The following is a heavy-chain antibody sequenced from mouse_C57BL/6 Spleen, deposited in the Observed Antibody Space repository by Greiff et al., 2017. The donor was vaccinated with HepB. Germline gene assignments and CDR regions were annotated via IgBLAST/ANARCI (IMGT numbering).Heavy chain of an antibody. Sequence: QVQLQQPGAELVKPGASVKLSCKASGYTFTSYWMHWVKQRPGQGLEWIGMIHPNSCSTNYNEKFKSKATLTVDKSSRTAYMQLSSLTSEDSAVYYCARSNYYGSSHWYFDVWGTGTTVTVSS. V-gene: IGHV1-64*01. CDR2: IHPNSCST. J-gene: IGHJ1*03. CDR1: GYTFTSYW. CDR3: ARSNYYGSSHWYFDV. D-gene: IGHD1-1*01.